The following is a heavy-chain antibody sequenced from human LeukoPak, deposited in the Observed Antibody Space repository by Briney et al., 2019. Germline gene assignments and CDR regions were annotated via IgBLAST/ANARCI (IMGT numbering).Heavy chain of an antibody. CDR3: AKGGMVRGVQDY. V-gene: IGHV3-23*01. D-gene: IGHD3-10*01. CDR1: GFTFSSYA. CDR2: ISGSGGST. J-gene: IGHJ4*02. Sequence: GGSLRLSCAASGFTFSSYAMSWVRQAPGKGLEWVSAISGSGGSTYYADSVKGRFTISRDNPKNTLYLQMNSLRAEDTAVYYCAKGGMVRGVQDYWGQGTLVTVSS.